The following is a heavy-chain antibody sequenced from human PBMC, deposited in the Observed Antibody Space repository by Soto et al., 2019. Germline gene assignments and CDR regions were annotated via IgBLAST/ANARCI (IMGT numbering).Heavy chain of an antibody. CDR3: ARAPNILTVKYYFDY. CDR1: GGTFSSYA. CDR2: IIPIFGTA. J-gene: IGHJ4*02. V-gene: IGHV1-69*01. D-gene: IGHD3-9*01. Sequence: QVPLVQSGAEVKKPGSSVKVSCKASGGTFSSYAISWVRQAPGQGLEWMGGIIPIFGTANNAQKFQGRVTITADESATTVYMELSSLRSEDTAVYYCARAPNILTVKYYFDYWGQGTLVTVSS.